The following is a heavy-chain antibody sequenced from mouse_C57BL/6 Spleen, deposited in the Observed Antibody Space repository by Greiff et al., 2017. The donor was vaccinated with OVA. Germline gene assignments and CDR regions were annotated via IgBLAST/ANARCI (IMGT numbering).Heavy chain of an antibody. CDR3: ARSYDGYPYYAMDY. CDR1: GYAFSSSW. V-gene: IGHV1-82*01. J-gene: IGHJ4*01. D-gene: IGHD2-3*01. CDR2: IYPGDGDT. Sequence: VQLQQSGPELVKPGASVKISCKASGYAFSSSWLNWVKQRPGKGLEWIGRIYPGDGDTNYNGKFKGKATLTADKSSSTAYMQLSSLTSEDSAVYFCARSYDGYPYYAMDYWGQGTSVTVSS.